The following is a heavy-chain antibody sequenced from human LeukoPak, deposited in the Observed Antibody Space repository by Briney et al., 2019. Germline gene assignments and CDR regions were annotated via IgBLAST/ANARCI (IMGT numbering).Heavy chain of an antibody. CDR1: GFTFSSYG. D-gene: IGHD2-15*01. CDR3: AKEGPRYCSGGSCYYLDY. J-gene: IGHJ4*02. CDR2: ISYDGSNK. V-gene: IGHV3-30*18. Sequence: GGSLRLSCAASGFTFSSYGMHWVRQAPGKGLEWVAVISYDGSNKYYADSVKGRITISRDNSKNTLYLQMNSLRAEDTAVYYCAKEGPRYCSGGSCYYLDYWGQGTLVFVSS.